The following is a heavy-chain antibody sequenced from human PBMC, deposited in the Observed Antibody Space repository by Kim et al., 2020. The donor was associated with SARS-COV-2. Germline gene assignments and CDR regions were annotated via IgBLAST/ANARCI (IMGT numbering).Heavy chain of an antibody. Sequence: SYAKKFQGGVTMTRDTSTSTVYMELSSLRSEDTAVYYCARGSGWANWFDPWGQGTLVTVSS. D-gene: IGHD6-19*01. J-gene: IGHJ5*02. V-gene: IGHV1-46*01. CDR3: ARGSGWANWFDP.